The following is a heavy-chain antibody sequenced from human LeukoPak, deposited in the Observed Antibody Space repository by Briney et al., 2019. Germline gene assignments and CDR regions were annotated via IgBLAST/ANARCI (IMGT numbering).Heavy chain of an antibody. CDR3: AKDKVANDSSGWGAFDI. Sequence: PGGSLRLFCAASGFTFDDYAMHWVRQAPGKGLEWVSGISWNSGSIGYADPVKGRFTISRDNAKNSLYLQMNSLRAEDTALYYCAKDKVANDSSGWGAFDIWGQGTMVTVSS. D-gene: IGHD3-22*01. J-gene: IGHJ3*02. CDR2: ISWNSGSI. V-gene: IGHV3-9*01. CDR1: GFTFDDYA.